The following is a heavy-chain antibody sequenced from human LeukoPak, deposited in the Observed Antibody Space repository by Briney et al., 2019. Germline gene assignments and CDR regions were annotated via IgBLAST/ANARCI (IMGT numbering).Heavy chain of an antibody. CDR3: ARVTGYIVEDYFDY. V-gene: IGHV4-59*01. Sequence: SETLSLPCTVSGGSISSYYWSWIRQPPGKGLEWIGYIYYSGTTNYNPSLKSRVTISVDTSKNQFSLRLSSVTAADTAVYYCARVTGYIVEDYFDYWGQGTLVTVSS. J-gene: IGHJ4*02. CDR2: IYYSGTT. D-gene: IGHD3-22*01. CDR1: GGSISSYY.